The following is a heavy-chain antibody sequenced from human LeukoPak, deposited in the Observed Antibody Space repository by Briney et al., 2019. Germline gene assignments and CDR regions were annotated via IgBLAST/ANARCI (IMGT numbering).Heavy chain of an antibody. CDR1: GFTFSNAW. CDR2: IKSKTDGGTT. Sequence: MPGGSLRLSCAASGFTFSNAWMSWVRQAPGKGLEWVGRIKSKTDGGTTDYAAPVKGRFTISRDDSKNTLYLQMNSLKTEDTAVYYCARAGRSSGYDYYYGMDVWGQGTTVTVSS. V-gene: IGHV3-15*01. J-gene: IGHJ6*02. CDR3: ARAGRSSGYDYYYGMDV. D-gene: IGHD3-22*01.